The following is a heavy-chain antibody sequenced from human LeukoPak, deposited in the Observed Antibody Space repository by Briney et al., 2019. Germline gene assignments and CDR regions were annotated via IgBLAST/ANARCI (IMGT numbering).Heavy chain of an antibody. CDR3: ARVVDHDYGDYYLDY. J-gene: IGHJ4*02. Sequence: GGSLRLSCAASGFTFSSYAISWVRQAPGKGLEWVSAISGSGGSTYYADSVKGRLTISRDNSKNTLYLQMNSLGAEEPAVYYCARVVDHDYGDYYLDYWGQGTLVTVSS. V-gene: IGHV3-23*01. CDR2: ISGSGGST. CDR1: GFTFSSYA. D-gene: IGHD4-17*01.